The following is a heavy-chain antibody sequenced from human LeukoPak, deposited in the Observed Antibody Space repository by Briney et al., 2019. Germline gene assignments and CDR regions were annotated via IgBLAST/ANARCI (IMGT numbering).Heavy chain of an antibody. D-gene: IGHD1-26*01. CDR1: GFIFGDFA. J-gene: IGHJ4*02. Sequence: GGSLRLSCAASGFIFGDFAMIWVRQAPGKGLEWVSVIGSDSGAIYYTDSVKGRFTISRDNSKNTLYLQMNNLRGEDTAIYYCAKGHYSGTYGTYFDYWGQGTLVTVSS. V-gene: IGHV3-23*01. CDR2: IGSDSGAI. CDR3: AKGHYSGTYGTYFDY.